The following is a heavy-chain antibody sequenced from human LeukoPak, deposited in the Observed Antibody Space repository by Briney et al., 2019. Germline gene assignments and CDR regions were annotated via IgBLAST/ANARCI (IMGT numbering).Heavy chain of an antibody. CDR1: GGSISSGDYY. Sequence: SETLSLTCTVSGGSISSGDYYWSWIRQPPGKGLEWIGYIYYSGSTYYNPSLKSRVTISVDRSKNQFSLKLSSVTAADTAVYYCAREAAMVRGGADYWGQGTLVTVSS. CDR2: IYYSGST. CDR3: AREAAMVRGGADY. J-gene: IGHJ4*02. D-gene: IGHD3-10*01. V-gene: IGHV4-30-4*01.